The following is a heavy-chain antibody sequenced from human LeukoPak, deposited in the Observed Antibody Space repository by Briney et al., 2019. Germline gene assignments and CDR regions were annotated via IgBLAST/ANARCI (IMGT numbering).Heavy chain of an antibody. D-gene: IGHD4-17*01. J-gene: IGHJ4*02. Sequence: GGSLRLSCAASGFTFSSYSMNWVRQAPGKGLEWVSSISSSSSYIYYADSVKGRFTISRDNAKNSLYLRVNSLRAEDTAVYYCARDNGNYGDFAFDYWGQGTLVTVSS. CDR2: ISSSSSYI. V-gene: IGHV3-21*04. CDR3: ARDNGNYGDFAFDY. CDR1: GFTFSSYS.